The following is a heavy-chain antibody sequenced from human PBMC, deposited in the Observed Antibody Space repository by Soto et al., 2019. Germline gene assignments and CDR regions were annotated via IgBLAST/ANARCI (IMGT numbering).Heavy chain of an antibody. V-gene: IGHV3-74*01. Sequence: PGGSRRLSCAASGFTFSSYWMHWFRQAPGKGRVWVSRINSDGSSTSYADSVKGRFTISRDNAKNTLYLQMDSLKNDDTAVYYCTTDDPINRHWGQGALVTVSS. CDR3: TTDDPINRH. J-gene: IGHJ4*02. CDR1: GFTFSSYW. CDR2: INSDGSST.